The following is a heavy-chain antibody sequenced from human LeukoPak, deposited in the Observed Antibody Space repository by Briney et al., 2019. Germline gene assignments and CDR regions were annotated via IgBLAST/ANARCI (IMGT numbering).Heavy chain of an antibody. CDR2: INHSGST. CDR1: GGXFSGYY. D-gene: IGHD7-27*01. CDR3: ARRPTGDPKFDY. Sequence: PSETLSLTCAVYGGXFSGYYCSWIRQPPGKGLEWIGEINHSGSTNYNPSLKSRVTISVDTSKNQFSLKLSSVTAADTAVYYCARRPTGDPKFDYWGQGTLVTVSS. V-gene: IGHV4-34*01. J-gene: IGHJ4*02.